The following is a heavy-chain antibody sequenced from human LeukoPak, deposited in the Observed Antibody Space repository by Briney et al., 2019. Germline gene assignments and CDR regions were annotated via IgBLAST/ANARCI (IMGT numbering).Heavy chain of an antibody. J-gene: IGHJ6*02. D-gene: IGHD2-15*01. Sequence: SDTLSLTCTLSGGSISRYHWSWIRQPPGKALEWIGYVYYRGNTNYNPSLKSRVTISIDTSKSLFSLKLNSVAAADTAVYYCARVEVGAANRQWYGMDVWGQGTTVTVSS. V-gene: IGHV4-59*13. CDR1: GGSISRYH. CDR2: VYYRGNT. CDR3: ARVEVGAANRQWYGMDV.